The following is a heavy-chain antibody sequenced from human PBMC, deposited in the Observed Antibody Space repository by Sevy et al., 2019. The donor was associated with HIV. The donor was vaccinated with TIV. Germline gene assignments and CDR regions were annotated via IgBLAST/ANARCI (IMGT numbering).Heavy chain of an antibody. CDR3: ARDEVGYGSSWFDY. V-gene: IGHV4-4*07. Sequence: SENLSLTCTVSGGSISSYYWSWIRQPAGKGLEWIGRIYTSGSTNYNPSLKSRVTMSVDTSKNQFSLKLSSVTAADTAVYYCARDEVGYGSSWFDYWGQGTLVTVSS. D-gene: IGHD6-13*01. J-gene: IGHJ4*02. CDR1: GGSISSYY. CDR2: IYTSGST.